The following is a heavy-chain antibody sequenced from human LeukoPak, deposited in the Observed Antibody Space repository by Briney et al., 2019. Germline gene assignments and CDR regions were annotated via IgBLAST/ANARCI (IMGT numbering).Heavy chain of an antibody. V-gene: IGHV2-5*01. Sequence: SGPTLVKPTQTLTLTCTFSGFSLSTSGVGVGWIRQPPGKALEWLALIYWNDDKRYSPSLKSRLTITKDTSKNQVVLTMTNMDPVDTATYYCAHSKHYYDSSGYYYNYYYYGMDVWGQGTTVTVSS. CDR1: GFSLSTSGVG. J-gene: IGHJ6*02. CDR3: AHSKHYYDSSGYYYNYYYYGMDV. CDR2: IYWNDDK. D-gene: IGHD3-22*01.